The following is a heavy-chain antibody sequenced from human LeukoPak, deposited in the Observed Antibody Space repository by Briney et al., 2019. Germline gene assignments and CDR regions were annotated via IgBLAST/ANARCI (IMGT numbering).Heavy chain of an antibody. CDR3: ARSAGRGGYFDY. V-gene: IGHV6-1*01. CDR2: TYYRSKWYD. D-gene: IGHD6-13*01. J-gene: IGHJ4*02. Sequence: SQTLSLTCAISGDIFSSNSAAWNWIRQSPSIGLEGLGRTYYRSKWYDDYAVSVKSRITINPDTSKNQFSLQLNSVTPEDRAVYYCARSAGRGGYFDYWGQGTLVTV. CDR1: GDIFSSNSAA.